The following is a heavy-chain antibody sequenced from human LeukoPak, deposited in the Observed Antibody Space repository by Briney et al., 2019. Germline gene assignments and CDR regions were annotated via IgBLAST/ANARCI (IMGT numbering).Heavy chain of an antibody. V-gene: IGHV4-59*01. CDR3: ARGRSSSFRAFHYYYAMDV. CDR1: GGSISSYY. Sequence: PSETLSLTCTVSGGSISSYYWSWIRQPPGKGLEWIGYIYYSGSTNYNPSLKSRVTISVDTSKNQFSLKLSSVTAADTAVYYCARGRSSSFRAFHYYYAMDVWGQGTTVTVSS. J-gene: IGHJ6*02. D-gene: IGHD6-13*01. CDR2: IYYSGST.